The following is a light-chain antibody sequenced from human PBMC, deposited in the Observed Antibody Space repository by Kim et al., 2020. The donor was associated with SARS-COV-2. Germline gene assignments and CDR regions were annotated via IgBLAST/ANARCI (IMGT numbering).Light chain of an antibody. CDR3: QVWDSSSDHVV. Sequence: APGKTARITCGGNNIGSKSVHWYQQKPGQAPVLVIYYDNDRPSGIPERFSGSNSGNTATLTISRVEAGDEADYYYQVWDSSSDHVVFGGGTQLTVL. V-gene: IGLV3-21*04. J-gene: IGLJ2*01. CDR2: YDN. CDR1: NIGSKS.